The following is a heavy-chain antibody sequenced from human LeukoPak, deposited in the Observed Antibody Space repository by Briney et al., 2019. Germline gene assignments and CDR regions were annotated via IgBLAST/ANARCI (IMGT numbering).Heavy chain of an antibody. CDR3: ARIYDSSGWTWMDY. D-gene: IGHD3-22*01. CDR2: ISAYNGNT. J-gene: IGHJ4*02. Sequence: WASVKVSCKASGYTFTSYGISWVRQAPGQGLEWMGWISAYNGNTNYAQKLQGRVTMTTDTSTSTAYMELRSLRSDDTAVYYCARIYDSSGWTWMDYWGQGTLVTVSS. V-gene: IGHV1-18*01. CDR1: GYTFTSYG.